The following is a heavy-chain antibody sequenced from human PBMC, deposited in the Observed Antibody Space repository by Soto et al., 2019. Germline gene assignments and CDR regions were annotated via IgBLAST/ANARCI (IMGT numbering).Heavy chain of an antibody. CDR1: GDTFCNYD. D-gene: IGHD3-10*01. V-gene: IGHV1-8*01. CDR2: VNPNNGDT. Sequence: QVQLVQSGAELKKPGASVKVSSKASGDTFCNYDMNWVRQATGQGPEWIGWVNPNNGDTGYAQKFQGRVTLTTDISTTTAYMELTSLRSEDTAIYYCAKVSRKGSAIDFDYWGQGTLTTVSS. J-gene: IGHJ4*02. CDR3: AKVSRKGSAIDFDY.